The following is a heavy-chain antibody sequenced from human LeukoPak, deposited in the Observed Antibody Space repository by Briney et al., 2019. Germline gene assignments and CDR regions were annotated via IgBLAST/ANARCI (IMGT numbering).Heavy chain of an antibody. J-gene: IGHJ6*03. Sequence: PGGSLRLSCAASGFTFSSYAMSWVRQAPGKGLEWVSAISGSGGSTYYADSVKGRFTISRDNSKNTLYLQMNSLRAEDTAVYYCAKAPSAQYYYYMDVWGKGTTVTVSS. V-gene: IGHV3-23*01. CDR3: AKAPSAQYYYYMDV. CDR2: ISGSGGST. CDR1: GFTFSSYA. D-gene: IGHD2-15*01.